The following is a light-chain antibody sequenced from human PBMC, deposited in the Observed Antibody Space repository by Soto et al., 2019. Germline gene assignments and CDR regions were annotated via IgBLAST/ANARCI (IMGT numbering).Light chain of an antibody. CDR2: LGY. J-gene: IGKJ1*01. CDR1: RSLLKANGYTY. CDR3: MQTLESRT. V-gene: IGKV2-28*01. Sequence: DIVMTQSPLSLTVTPGEPASISRRSSRSLLKANGYTYFHWFLQKPGQSPQLLIYLGYNRAPGVPDRFSGTGSGTDFTLKISRVEAEDVGVYYCMQTLESRTFGQGTKVEIK.